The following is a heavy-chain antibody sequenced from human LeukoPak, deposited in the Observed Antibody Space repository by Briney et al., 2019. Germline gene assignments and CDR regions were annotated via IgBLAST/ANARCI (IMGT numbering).Heavy chain of an antibody. CDR1: GGSISSYY. V-gene: IGHV4-59*01. J-gene: IGHJ4*02. Sequence: PSETLSLTCTVSGGSISSYYWSWIRQPPGKGLEWIGYIYYSGSTNYNPSLKSRVTISVDTSKDQFSLKLSSVTAADTAVYYCARSSREDPYYDSSGCYDYWGQGTLVTVSS. CDR2: IYYSGST. CDR3: ARSSREDPYYDSSGCYDY. D-gene: IGHD3-22*01.